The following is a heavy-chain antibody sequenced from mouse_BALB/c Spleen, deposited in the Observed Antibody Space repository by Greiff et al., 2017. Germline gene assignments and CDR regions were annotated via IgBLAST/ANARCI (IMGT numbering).Heavy chain of an antibody. Sequence: EVHLVESGGGLVQPGGSRNLSCAASGFTFSSFGMHWVRQAPEKGLEWVAYISSGSSTIYYADTVKGRFTISRDNPKNTLFLQMTSLRSEDTAMYYCARSKYGNYAWFADWGQGTLVTVSA. CDR2: ISSGSSTI. V-gene: IGHV5-17*02. CDR1: GFTFSSFG. CDR3: ARSKYGNYAWFAD. J-gene: IGHJ3*01. D-gene: IGHD2-10*02.